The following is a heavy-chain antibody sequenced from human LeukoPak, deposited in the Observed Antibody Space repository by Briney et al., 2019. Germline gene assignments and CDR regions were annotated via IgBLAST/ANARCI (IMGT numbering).Heavy chain of an antibody. CDR3: ARQKISRGVIIIYYYMDV. CDR1: GGSFSGYY. Sequence: SETLSLTCAVYGGSFSGYYWSWIRQPPGKGLEWIGEINHSGSTNYNPSLKSRVTISVDTSKNQFSLKLSSVTAADTAVYYCARQKISRGVIIIYYYMDVWGKGTTVTISS. D-gene: IGHD3-10*01. V-gene: IGHV4-34*01. J-gene: IGHJ6*03. CDR2: INHSGST.